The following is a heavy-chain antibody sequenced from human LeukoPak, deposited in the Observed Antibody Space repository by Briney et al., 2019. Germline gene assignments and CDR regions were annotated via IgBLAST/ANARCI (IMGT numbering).Heavy chain of an antibody. V-gene: IGHV1-3*01. J-gene: IGHJ4*02. CDR1: GYTFTSYA. CDR3: ARDPYYDSSGYFDY. Sequence: GASVKVSCKPSGYTFTSYAMHWVGQAPGQRLERMGWSNAGNGNTIYSQKFQGRVTFARDTSASIAYMEVSSLRSEDTAVFYCARDPYYDSSGYFDYWGQGTLVTVSS. D-gene: IGHD3-22*01. CDR2: SNAGNGNT.